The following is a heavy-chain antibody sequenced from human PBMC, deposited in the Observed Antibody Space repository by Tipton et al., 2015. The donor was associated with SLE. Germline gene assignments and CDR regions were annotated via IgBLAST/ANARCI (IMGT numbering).Heavy chain of an antibody. D-gene: IGHD3-10*01. CDR3: ARGVYSGSYYYYYGMDV. J-gene: IGHJ6*02. CDR2: ISTYNGNT. CDR1: DYTFTSYG. V-gene: IGHV1-18*01. Sequence: QSGAEVKKPGASVKVSCKASDYTFTSYGISWVRQAPGQGLEWMGWISTYNGNTHYAQNLQGRVTMTTYTSTSTAYMELRSLRSDDTAVYYCARGVYSGSYYYYYGMDVWGQGP.